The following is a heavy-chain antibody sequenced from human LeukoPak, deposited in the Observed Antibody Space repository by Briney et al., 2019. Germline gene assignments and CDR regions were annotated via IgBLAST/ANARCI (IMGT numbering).Heavy chain of an antibody. CDR3: AREDYYDSGSFDP. CDR1: GGTFSSYA. V-gene: IGHV1-69*13. Sequence: SVKVSCKASGGTFSSYAISWVRQAPGQGLEWMGGIIPIFGTANYAQKFQGRVTITADESTSTAYMELSSLRSEDTAVYYCAREDYYDSGSFDPWGQGTLVTVSS. D-gene: IGHD3-22*01. J-gene: IGHJ5*02. CDR2: IIPIFGTA.